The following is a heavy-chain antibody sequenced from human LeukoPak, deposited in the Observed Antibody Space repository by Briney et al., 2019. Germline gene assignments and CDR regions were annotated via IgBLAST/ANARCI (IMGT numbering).Heavy chain of an antibody. CDR3: AALWDTRGGYFDY. V-gene: IGHV1-68*01. D-gene: IGHD3-10*01. CDR1: GYTFIYCS. Sequence: ASVKVSCKASGYTFIYCSLHWLQQAPGQGLERMRWITLYNGNTNYGKKFQGRVTITRDMSTSTAYMELSSLRSEDTAVYYCAALWDTRGGYFDYWGQGTLVTVSS. J-gene: IGHJ4*02. CDR2: ITLYNGNT.